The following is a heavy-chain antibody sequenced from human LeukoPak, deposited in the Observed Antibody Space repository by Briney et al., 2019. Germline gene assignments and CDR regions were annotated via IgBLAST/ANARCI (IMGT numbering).Heavy chain of an antibody. Sequence: PGGSLRLYCAASGFTFGNYAMSWVRQAPGKGLEWVSGVSGSGTTTYYADSVKGRFTVSRDNSKNTLSLQMNSLRADDTAVYYCAKGSTNYYGSGSYPHKDYWGQGTLVTVSS. D-gene: IGHD3-10*01. CDR3: AKGSTNYYGSGSYPHKDY. V-gene: IGHV3-23*01. CDR2: VSGSGTTT. J-gene: IGHJ4*02. CDR1: GFTFGNYA.